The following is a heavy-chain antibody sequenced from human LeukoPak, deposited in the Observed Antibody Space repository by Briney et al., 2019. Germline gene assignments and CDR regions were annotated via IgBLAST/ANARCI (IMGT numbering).Heavy chain of an antibody. J-gene: IGHJ6*02. V-gene: IGHV3-30-3*01. D-gene: IGHD3-3*01. CDR2: ISYDGSNK. CDR1: GFTFSSYA. CDR3: AKDLDPPEWLPHQRFYGMDV. Sequence: PGGSLRLSCAASGFTFSSYAMHWVRQAPGKGLEWVAVISYDGSNKYYADSVKGRFTISRDNSKNTLYLQMNSLRAEDTAVYYCAKDLDPPEWLPHQRFYGMDVWGQGTTVTVSS.